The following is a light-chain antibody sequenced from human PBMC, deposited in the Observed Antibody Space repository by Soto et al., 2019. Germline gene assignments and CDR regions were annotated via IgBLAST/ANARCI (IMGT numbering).Light chain of an antibody. CDR2: EVS. CDR3: SSLTTTTWV. J-gene: IGLJ3*02. CDR1: SSDVGGYNY. V-gene: IGLV2-14*01. Sequence: QSALTQPPSASGSPGQSVTIYCTGTSSDVGGYNYASWYQQHPGKAPKVMIFEVSYRPSGVSNRFSGSKSGNTASLTISGLQAADEADYYCSSLTTTTWVFGGGTKLTVL.